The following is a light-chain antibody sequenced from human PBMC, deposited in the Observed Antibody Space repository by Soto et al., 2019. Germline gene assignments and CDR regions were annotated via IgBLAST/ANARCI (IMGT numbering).Light chain of an antibody. CDR1: QTIIGY. Sequence: DIQMTQSPSSLSASIGDSVTITYRASQTIIGYLNWYQQKPGKAPRLLINAASNLQSGVPSRFRGSGSETDFTLTITSLQPEDFATYYCQQSYTTPRTFGQGTKVEI. V-gene: IGKV1-39*01. CDR2: AAS. CDR3: QQSYTTPRT. J-gene: IGKJ1*01.